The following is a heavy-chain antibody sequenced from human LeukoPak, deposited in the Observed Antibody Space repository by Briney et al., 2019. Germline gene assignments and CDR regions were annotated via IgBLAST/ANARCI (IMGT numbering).Heavy chain of an antibody. V-gene: IGHV4-59*01. Sequence: PSETLSLTCAVYGGSFSGYYWSWIRQPPGKGLEWIGYIYYSGSTNYNPSLKSRVTISVDTSKNQFSLKLSSVTAADTAVYYCASGTVTTRDAFDIWGQGTMVTVSS. CDR3: ASGTVTTRDAFDI. D-gene: IGHD4-17*01. J-gene: IGHJ3*02. CDR2: IYYSGST. CDR1: GGSFSGYY.